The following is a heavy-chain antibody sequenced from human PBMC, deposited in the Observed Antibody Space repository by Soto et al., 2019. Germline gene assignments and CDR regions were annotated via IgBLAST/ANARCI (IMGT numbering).Heavy chain of an antibody. CDR3: AKGRSYYYYYGVDV. V-gene: IGHV3-23*01. Sequence: EVQLLESGGGLVQPGGSLRLSCAASGFTFRSCAMGWVRQAPGKGLEWVSDIIDSGASTYYADSVKGRFTISRDNSKRTLYQQMNSLRAEDTALYYCAKGRSYYYYYGVDVWGQGTTVTVSS. CDR2: IIDSGAST. J-gene: IGHJ6*02. CDR1: GFTFRSCA.